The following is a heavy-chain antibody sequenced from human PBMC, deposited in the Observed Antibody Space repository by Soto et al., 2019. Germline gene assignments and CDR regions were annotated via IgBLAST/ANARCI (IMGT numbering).Heavy chain of an antibody. V-gene: IGHV4-59*13. J-gene: IGHJ5*02. CDR3: ARSYSAYTWFDP. CDR2: IYYTGST. Sequence: SETLSLTCTVSGGSIGSYYWNWIRQPPGKGLEWIGYIYYTGSTNHNPSLKSRVTISVDTSKNRFSLRLSSVTAADTAIYYCARSYSAYTWFDPWGQGTLVTVSS. CDR1: GGSIGSYY. D-gene: IGHD5-18*01.